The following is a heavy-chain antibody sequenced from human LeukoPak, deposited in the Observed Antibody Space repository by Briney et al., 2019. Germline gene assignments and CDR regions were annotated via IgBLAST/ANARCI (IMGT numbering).Heavy chain of an antibody. CDR2: IYYSGST. J-gene: IGHJ4*02. Sequence: PSETLSLTCTVSGGSISSYYWSWIRQPPGKGLEWIGYIYYSGSTNYNPSLKSRVTISVDTSKNQFSLKLSSVTAADTAVYYCARVPLLLYPDYWGQGTLVTVSS. V-gene: IGHV4-59*01. D-gene: IGHD2-15*01. CDR3: ARVPLLLYPDY. CDR1: GGSISSYY.